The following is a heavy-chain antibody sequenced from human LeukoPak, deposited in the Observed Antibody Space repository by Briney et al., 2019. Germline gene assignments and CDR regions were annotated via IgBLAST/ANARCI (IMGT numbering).Heavy chain of an antibody. J-gene: IGHJ4*02. CDR3: ASEEYDY. Sequence: ASVKVSCKSFGYTFTNYDINWVRQAPGQGPQWMGRMNTNTGNPTSAQGLAGRFVSSLDTSVSTTYLLINNLQTEDTAVYYCASEEYDYWGQGTLVAVSS. CDR2: MNTNTGNP. CDR1: GYTFTNYD. D-gene: IGHD2/OR15-2a*01. V-gene: IGHV7-4-1*02.